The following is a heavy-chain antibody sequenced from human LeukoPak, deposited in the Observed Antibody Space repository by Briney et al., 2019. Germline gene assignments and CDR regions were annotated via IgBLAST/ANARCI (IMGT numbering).Heavy chain of an antibody. CDR3: ARHGAGVLTILGGDYFDY. V-gene: IGHV4-59*01. CDR1: GGSISSYY. J-gene: IGHJ4*02. D-gene: IGHD3-3*01. CDR2: IYYSGST. Sequence: PSQTLSLTCTVSGGSISSYYWSWIPQPPGKGLEWIGYIYYSGSTNYNPSLKSRVTISVDTSKNQFSLKLSSVTAADTAVYYCARHGAGVLTILGGDYFDYWGQGTLVTVSS.